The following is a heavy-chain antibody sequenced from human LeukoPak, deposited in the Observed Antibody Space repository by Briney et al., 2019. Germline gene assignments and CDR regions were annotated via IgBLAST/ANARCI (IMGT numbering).Heavy chain of an antibody. CDR1: GFTFRSYA. V-gene: IGHV3-20*04. Sequence: PGGSLRLSCAASGFTFRSYAMSWVRQAPGKGLEWVSGINWNADSTGYADSVKGRFTISKDNAKNSLFLQMNSLRAEDTAMYYCARAILSDPKYYGMDVWGQGTTVTVSS. J-gene: IGHJ6*02. D-gene: IGHD3-9*01. CDR3: ARAILSDPKYYGMDV. CDR2: INWNADST.